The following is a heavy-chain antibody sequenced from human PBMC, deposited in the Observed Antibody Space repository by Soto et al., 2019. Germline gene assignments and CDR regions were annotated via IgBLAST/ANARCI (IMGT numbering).Heavy chain of an antibody. Sequence: GGSLRLSCAASGFTFSSYWMHWVRQAPGKGLVWVSRINSDGSSTSYADSVKGRFTISRDNAKNTLYLQMNSLRAEDTAVYYCARKTTVTPFDYWGQGTLVTVSS. CDR1: GFTFSSYW. D-gene: IGHD4-17*01. J-gene: IGHJ4*02. CDR3: ARKTTVTPFDY. CDR2: INSDGSST. V-gene: IGHV3-74*01.